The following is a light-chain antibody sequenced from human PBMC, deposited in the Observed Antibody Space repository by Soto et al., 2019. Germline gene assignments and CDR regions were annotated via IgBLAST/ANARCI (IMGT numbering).Light chain of an antibody. J-gene: IGLJ1*01. CDR1: SSDVGAYDF. CDR2: EVT. V-gene: IGLV2-8*01. Sequence: QSALTQPPSASGSPGPSVTISCTGTSSDVGAYDFVSWYQHHPGKDPKLMIYEVTKRPSGVPDRFSGSKSGNTASLTVSGLQAEDEADYYCASHAGNYSFPYVFSTGTKVTVL. CDR3: ASHAGNYSFPYV.